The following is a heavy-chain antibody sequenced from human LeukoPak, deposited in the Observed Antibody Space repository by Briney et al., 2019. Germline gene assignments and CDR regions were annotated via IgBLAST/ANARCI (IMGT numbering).Heavy chain of an antibody. CDR3: ASVYSGYDGYYFDY. CDR1: GGSFNDYF. D-gene: IGHD5-12*01. V-gene: IGHV4-34*01. CDR2: IDHTGIT. J-gene: IGHJ4*02. Sequence: SETLSLTCAVYGGSFNDYFWSWIRQPPGKGLEWIGEIDHTGITNHNPSLKSRVTISVDRSKNQFSLKLSSVTAADTAVYYCASVYSGYDGYYFDYWGQGTLVTVSS.